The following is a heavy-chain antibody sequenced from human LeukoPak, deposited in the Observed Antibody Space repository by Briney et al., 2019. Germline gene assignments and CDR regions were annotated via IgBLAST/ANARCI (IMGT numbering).Heavy chain of an antibody. V-gene: IGHV3-30*14. CDR2: ISYDGSNK. Sequence: GGSLRLSCAASGFTFSSYAMHWVRQAPGKGLEWVAVISYDGSNKYYADSVKGRFTISRDNSKNTLYLQMNSLRAEDTAVYYCAAHSSSSSDYYYYYYMDVWGKGTTVTVSS. CDR1: GFTFSSYA. D-gene: IGHD6-6*01. J-gene: IGHJ6*03. CDR3: AAHSSSSSDYYYYYYMDV.